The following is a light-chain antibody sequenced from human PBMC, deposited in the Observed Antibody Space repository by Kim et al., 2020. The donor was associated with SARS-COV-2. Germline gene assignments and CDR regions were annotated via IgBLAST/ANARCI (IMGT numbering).Light chain of an antibody. CDR2: AAS. CDR1: QSISSY. J-gene: IGKJ1*01. Sequence: DIQMTQSPSSLSASVGDRVTITCRASQSISSYLNWYQQKPRKAPKLLIYAASSLQSGVPSRFSGSGSGTDFTLTISSLQPEDFAAYYYQQSYSTPRTFGQGTKVDIK. CDR3: QQSYSTPRT. V-gene: IGKV1-39*01.